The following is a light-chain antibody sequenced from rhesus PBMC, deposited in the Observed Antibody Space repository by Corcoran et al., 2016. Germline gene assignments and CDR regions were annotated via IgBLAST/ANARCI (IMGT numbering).Light chain of an antibody. J-gene: IGKJ2*01. Sequence: DIQMTQSPSSLSASVGDTVTITCRASQSISSWVAWYQQKPGKAPKVLIYKASSLQSGVPSRFRGSGSGTEFTLTSSSLQSEDFATYCCQQYNSSPSSFGRGTKVEIK. CDR2: KAS. V-gene: IGKV1-22*01. CDR3: QQYNSSPSS. CDR1: QSISSW.